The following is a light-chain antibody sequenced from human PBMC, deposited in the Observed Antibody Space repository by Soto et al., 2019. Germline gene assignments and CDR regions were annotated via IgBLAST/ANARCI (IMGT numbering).Light chain of an antibody. V-gene: IGKV3-15*01. CDR2: GAS. J-gene: IGKJ1*01. CDR3: RQYNNPST. Sequence: EIVMTQSPDILSVSPGERATLSCRASQGIRSDLAWYQQKPGQAPRLLIYGASTRATGIPARFSGSGSGTEFTLTISSLQSEDFAVYYCRQYNNPSTFGQGTKVDIK. CDR1: QGIRSD.